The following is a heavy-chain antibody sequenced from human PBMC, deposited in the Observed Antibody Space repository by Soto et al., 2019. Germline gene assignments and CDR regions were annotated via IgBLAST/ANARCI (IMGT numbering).Heavy chain of an antibody. CDR2: IYYSGST. Sequence: PSEPLSVTWSVSGGSISSYYWRWIRQPTGKGLEWIGYIYYSGSTNYNPSLKSRVTISVDTSKNQFSLKLSSVTAADTAVYYCARGDTYYDSLTGSAPWGQGTLVPVSS. CDR3: ARGDTYYDSLTGSAP. J-gene: IGHJ5*02. D-gene: IGHD3-3*01. V-gene: IGHV4-59*01. CDR1: GGSISSYY.